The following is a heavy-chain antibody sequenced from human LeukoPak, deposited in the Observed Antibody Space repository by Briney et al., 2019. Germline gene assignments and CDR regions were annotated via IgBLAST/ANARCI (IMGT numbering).Heavy chain of an antibody. D-gene: IGHD4-17*01. Sequence: SETLSLTCTVSGGSISTYYWNWIRQSPGKGLEWIWYIYYSGSTNYNPSLKSRVTISVDTSKNESSLKLTSVPAEDTAVYYCARTPATTWPNHFDYWGQGTLVTVSS. J-gene: IGHJ4*02. CDR2: IYYSGST. CDR3: ARTPATTWPNHFDY. V-gene: IGHV4-59*01. CDR1: GGSISTYY.